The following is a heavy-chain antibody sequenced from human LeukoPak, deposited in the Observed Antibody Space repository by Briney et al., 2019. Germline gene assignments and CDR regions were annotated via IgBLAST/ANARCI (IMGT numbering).Heavy chain of an antibody. CDR2: IRYDGNTQ. CDR1: GFTFSNYG. J-gene: IGHJ4*02. CDR3: VKDNPLDY. Sequence: GGSLRLSCGASGFTFSNYGMLWVRQAPGKGLEWVAFIRYDGNTQLYADSVKGRVTISRDNSKNTLYLHIHSLRSEDTALYYCVKDNPLDYWGQGTLAIVSS. V-gene: IGHV3-30*02.